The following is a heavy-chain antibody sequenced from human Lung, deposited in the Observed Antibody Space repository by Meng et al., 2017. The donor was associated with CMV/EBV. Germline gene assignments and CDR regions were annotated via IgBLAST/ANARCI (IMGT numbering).Heavy chain of an antibody. CDR3: AREEAVVAAAFDV. CDR1: GFDFKNYP. J-gene: IGHJ4*01. CDR2: ISYDSVQK. D-gene: IGHD2-15*01. Sequence: GGSLRLSCVGSGFDFKNYPFHWVRQAPGGGLEWLALISYDSVQKVYRESVRGRFIVSRDNSRNSVYVQMNSLRSDDSGVYFCAREEAVVAAAFDVWGRGTLVTGSS. V-gene: IGHV3-30-3*01.